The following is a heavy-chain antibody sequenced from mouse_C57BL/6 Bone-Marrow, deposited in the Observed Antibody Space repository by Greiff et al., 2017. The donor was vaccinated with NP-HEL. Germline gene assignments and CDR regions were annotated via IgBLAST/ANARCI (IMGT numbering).Heavy chain of an antibody. CDR1: GFTFSDYY. CDR3: ARVGGYYPYAMDY. Sequence: EVHLVESEGGLVQPGSSMKLSCTASGFTFSDYYMAWVRQVPEKGLEWVANITYDGSSTYYLDSLKSRFIISRDNAKNILYLQMSSLKSEDTATYYCARVGGYYPYAMDYWGQGTSVTVSS. CDR2: ITYDGSST. V-gene: IGHV5-16*01. J-gene: IGHJ4*01. D-gene: IGHD2-3*01.